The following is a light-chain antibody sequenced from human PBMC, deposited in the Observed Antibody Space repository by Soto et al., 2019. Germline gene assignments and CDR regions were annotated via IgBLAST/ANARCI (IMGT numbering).Light chain of an antibody. Sequence: QSVLTQPASVSGSPGQSITISCTGTSSDVVIYNLVAWYQQHPGKVPRLVIYEGNKRPSGVSIRFSGSKSDNKASLTISGLQAEDEADYFCCSYAGGSTHVVFGAGTKVTVL. CDR1: SSDVVIYNL. CDR3: CSYAGGSTHVV. V-gene: IGLV2-23*01. CDR2: EGN. J-gene: IGLJ2*01.